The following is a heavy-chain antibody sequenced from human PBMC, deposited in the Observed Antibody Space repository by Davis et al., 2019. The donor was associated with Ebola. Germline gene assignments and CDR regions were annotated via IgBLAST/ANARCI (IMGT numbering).Heavy chain of an antibody. D-gene: IGHD5-12*01. CDR1: RGTFSSYT. V-gene: IGHV1-69*04. CDR3: ARDVGVATQVDSDY. CDR2: IIPILGIA. Sequence: AASVTVSRQASRGTFSSYTISRVRQAPGQGLEWMGRIIPILGIANYAQKFQGRVTITADKSTSTAYRELSSLRSEDTAVYYCARDVGVATQVDSDYWGQGTLVTVSS. J-gene: IGHJ4*02.